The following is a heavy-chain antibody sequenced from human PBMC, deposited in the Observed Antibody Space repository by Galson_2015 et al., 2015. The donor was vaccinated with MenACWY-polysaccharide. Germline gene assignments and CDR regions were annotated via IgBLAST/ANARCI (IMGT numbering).Heavy chain of an antibody. CDR2: IKQDGSEK. D-gene: IGHD1-26*01. V-gene: IGHV3-7*05. CDR3: ARDGSRGGVGASDH. Sequence: SLRLSCAASGFTFSTYWMSWVRQAPGKGLEWGANIKQDGSEKNYVQSVKGRFTISRDNAKNSLYLQVNSLRAEDTAVYYCARDGSRGGVGASDHWGQGTLVTVSS. CDR1: GFTFSTYW. J-gene: IGHJ4*02.